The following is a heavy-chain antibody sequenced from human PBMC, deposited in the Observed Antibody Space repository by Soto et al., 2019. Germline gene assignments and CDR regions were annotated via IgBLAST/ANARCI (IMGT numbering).Heavy chain of an antibody. CDR2: ISAYNGNT. CDR3: ASNPYVRDLRDWYFDL. V-gene: IGHV1-18*01. J-gene: IGHJ2*01. D-gene: IGHD3-16*01. CDR1: GYTFTSYG. Sequence: QVQLVQSGAEVKKPGASVKVSCKASGYTFTSYGISWVRHAPGQGLEWMGWISAYNGNTNYAQKLQGRVTMTTDTSTSTAYMELRSLRSDDTAVYYCASNPYVRDLRDWYFDLWGRGTLVTVSS.